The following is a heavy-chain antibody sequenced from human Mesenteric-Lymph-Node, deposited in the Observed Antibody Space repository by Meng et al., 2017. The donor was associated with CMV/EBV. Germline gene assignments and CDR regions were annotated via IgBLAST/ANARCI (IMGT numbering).Heavy chain of an antibody. Sequence: LSLTCAASGFTLDNYAMNWVRQAPGKGLEWVSSISSSDSYIYYADSVKGRFTISRDNAKNSLYLEMTSLRAEDTAVYYCARDLSPTDYYYGMDVWGQGTTVTVSS. J-gene: IGHJ6*02. CDR3: ARDLSPTDYYYGMDV. V-gene: IGHV3-21*01. CDR1: GFTLDNYA. CDR2: ISSSDSYI.